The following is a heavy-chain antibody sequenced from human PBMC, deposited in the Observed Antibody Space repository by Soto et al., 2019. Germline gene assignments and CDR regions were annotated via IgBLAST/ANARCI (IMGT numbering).Heavy chain of an antibody. CDR2: IYPGDSDT. V-gene: IGHV5-51*01. CDR3: AGRGGCCSGGSGFYYCYGRDF. CDR1: GYSFTSYW. J-gene: IGHJ6*02. D-gene: IGHD2-15*01. Sequence: GESLKISCKGSGYSFTSYWIGWVRQMPGKGLEWMGIIYPGDSDTRYSPSFQGQVTISADKSISTASLQWSSLKASDTAMYYCAGRGGCCSGGSGFYYCYGRDFWGQGTTVTVSS.